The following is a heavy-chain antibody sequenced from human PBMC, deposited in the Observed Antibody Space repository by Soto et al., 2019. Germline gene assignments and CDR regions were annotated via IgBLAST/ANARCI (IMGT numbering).Heavy chain of an antibody. V-gene: IGHV4-59*01. CDR2: IYYSGST. CDR1: GGSISSYY. CDR3: ARGSITFGGVSPAFDI. D-gene: IGHD3-16*01. J-gene: IGHJ3*02. Sequence: SETLSLTCTVSGGSISSYYWSWIRQPPGKGLEWIGYIYYSGSTNYNPSLKSRVTISVDTSKNQFSLKLSSVTAADTAVYYCARGSITFGGVSPAFDIWAQGTM.